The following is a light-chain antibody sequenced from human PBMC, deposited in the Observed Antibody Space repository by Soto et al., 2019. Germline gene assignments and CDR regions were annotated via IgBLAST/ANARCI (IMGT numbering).Light chain of an antibody. CDR3: QQYVSSPWA. CDR1: QALNTR. J-gene: IGKJ1*01. V-gene: IGKV3D-11*01. Sequence: EIVLTQSPATLSAFPGDRVTLSCRASQALNTRLAWYQHKPGQAPRLLIYLTSNRAAGVPARFSAWGSETDFTLTISDVEPEDFAVYYCQQYVSSPWAFGQGTKVEI. CDR2: LTS.